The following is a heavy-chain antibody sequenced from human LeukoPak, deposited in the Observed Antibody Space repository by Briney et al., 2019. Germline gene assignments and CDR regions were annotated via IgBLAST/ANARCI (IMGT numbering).Heavy chain of an antibody. J-gene: IGHJ1*01. D-gene: IGHD3-9*01. CDR3: ARGRRAGLKSRESPGLTGYYSLSGYFQH. CDR2: IYYSGST. V-gene: IGHV4-30-4*01. CDR1: GGSISSGDYY. Sequence: PSETLSLTCTVSGGSISSGDYYWSWICQPPGKGLEWIGYIYYSGSTYYNPSLKSRVTISVDTSKNQFSLKLSSVTAADTAVYYCARGRRAGLKSRESPGLTGYYSLSGYFQHWGQGTLVTVSS.